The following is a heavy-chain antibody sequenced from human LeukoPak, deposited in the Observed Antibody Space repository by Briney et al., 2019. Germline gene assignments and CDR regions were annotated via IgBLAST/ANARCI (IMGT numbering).Heavy chain of an antibody. CDR1: GFTLNSYL. CDR3: ARSNPKINALDL. CDR2: IKKDGSEE. J-gene: IGHJ3*01. Sequence: PGGSLRLSCAASGFTLNSYLMSWVRQAPGRGLEWVANIKKDGSEESYLDSVKGRFTVSRDNAKNSLFLQMNSLRGEDTAVYYCARSNPKINALDLWGQGTMVTISS. D-gene: IGHD1-14*01. V-gene: IGHV3-7*01.